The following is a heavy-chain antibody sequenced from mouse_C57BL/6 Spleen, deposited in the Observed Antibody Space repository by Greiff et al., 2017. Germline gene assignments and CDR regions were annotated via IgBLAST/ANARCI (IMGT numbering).Heavy chain of an antibody. V-gene: IGHV5-17*01. CDR1: GFTFSDYG. Sequence: EVQVVESGGGLVKPGGSLKLSCAASGFTFSDYGMHWVRQAPEKGLEWVAYISSGSSTIYYADTVKGRFTISRDNAKNTLFLKMTSQRSEDTARYYCARRHYYGSDFDYWGQGTTLTVSS. CDR2: ISSGSSTI. D-gene: IGHD1-1*01. J-gene: IGHJ2*01. CDR3: ARRHYYGSDFDY.